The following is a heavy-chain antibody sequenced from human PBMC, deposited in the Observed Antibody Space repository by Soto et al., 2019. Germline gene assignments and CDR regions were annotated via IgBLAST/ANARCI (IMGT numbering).Heavy chain of an antibody. J-gene: IGHJ5*02. D-gene: IGHD2-2*02. V-gene: IGHV1-46*01. Sequence: XSVKVSCQASGYSFTSYYMHWVRQAPGQGLEWMGIINPSGGSTSYAQKFQGRVTMTRDTSTSTVYMELSSLRSEDTAVYYCAEEYCSSTSCYKSGWFDHWRQGHPVTVS. CDR3: AEEYCSSTSCYKSGWFDH. CDR1: GYSFTSYY. CDR2: INPSGGST.